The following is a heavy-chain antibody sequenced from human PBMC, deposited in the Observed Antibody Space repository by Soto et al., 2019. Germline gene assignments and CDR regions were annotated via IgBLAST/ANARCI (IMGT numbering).Heavy chain of an antibody. CDR2: ISWDGGST. CDR3: AKDRGPFRSSALDY. D-gene: IGHD6-6*01. V-gene: IGHV3-43*01. Sequence: PGGSLRLSCAASGFTFDDYTMHWVRQAPGKGLEWVSLISWDGGSTYYADSVKGRFTISRDNSKNSLYLQMNSLRTEDTALYYCAKDRGPFRSSALDYWGQGTLVTSPQ. J-gene: IGHJ4*02. CDR1: GFTFDDYT.